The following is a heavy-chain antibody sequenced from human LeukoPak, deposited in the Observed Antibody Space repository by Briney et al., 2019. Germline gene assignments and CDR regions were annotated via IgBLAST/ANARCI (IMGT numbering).Heavy chain of an antibody. CDR1: GITFSSYW. Sequence: GGSLRLSCVASGITFSSYWMSWVRQAPGKGLEWVANIKQDGSEKNYVDSVKGRFTISRDNAKNSLYMQMKSLRAEDTAMYYCASLDTAMVNGDYWGQGTLVTVSS. D-gene: IGHD5-18*01. V-gene: IGHV3-7*01. CDR2: IKQDGSEK. CDR3: ASLDTAMVNGDY. J-gene: IGHJ4*02.